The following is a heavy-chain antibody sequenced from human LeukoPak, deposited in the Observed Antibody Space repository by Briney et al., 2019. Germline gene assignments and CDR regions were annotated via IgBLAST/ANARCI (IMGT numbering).Heavy chain of an antibody. J-gene: IGHJ6*02. Sequence: GGSLRLSCAASGFTFSSYGMHWVRQAPGKGLEWVAVIWYDGSNKYYADSVKGRFTISRDNSKNTLYLQMNSLRAEDTAVSYCAREAAAEDYYYGMDVWGQGTTVTVSS. V-gene: IGHV3-33*01. CDR1: GFTFSSYG. CDR2: IWYDGSNK. D-gene: IGHD6-13*01. CDR3: AREAAAEDYYYGMDV.